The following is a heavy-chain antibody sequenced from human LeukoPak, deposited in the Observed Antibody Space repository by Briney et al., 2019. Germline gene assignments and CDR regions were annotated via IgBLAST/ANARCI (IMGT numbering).Heavy chain of an antibody. D-gene: IGHD6-19*01. CDR2: IKQDGSEK. Sequence: GGSLRLSCAASGFTFSSYWMSWVRQAPGKGLEWVANIKQDGSEKYYVDSVKGRFTISRDNAKNLLYLQMNSLRAEDTAVYYCARGSSGWLYYFDYWGQGTLVTVSS. CDR1: GFTFSSYW. CDR3: ARGSSGWLYYFDY. V-gene: IGHV3-7*01. J-gene: IGHJ4*02.